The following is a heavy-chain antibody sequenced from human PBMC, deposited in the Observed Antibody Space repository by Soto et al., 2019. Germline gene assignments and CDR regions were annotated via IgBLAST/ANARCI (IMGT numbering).Heavy chain of an antibody. V-gene: IGHV4-31*03. Sequence: NPSETLSLTCTVSGGYISSGYFWSWIRQRPGKGLEWIGNIYYSGGTYSNPSLESRVVMSVDTSKNEFTLKVNSVTAADTAMYYCARFAKEENPKRESWYAFDIWGQGIRVTVSS. J-gene: IGHJ4*02. D-gene: IGHD6-13*01. CDR1: GGYISSGYF. CDR2: IYYSGGT. CDR3: ARFAKEENPKRESWYAFDI.